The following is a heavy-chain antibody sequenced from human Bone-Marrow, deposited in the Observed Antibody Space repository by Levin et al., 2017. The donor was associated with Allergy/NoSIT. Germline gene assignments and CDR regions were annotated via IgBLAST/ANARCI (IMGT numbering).Heavy chain of an antibody. CDR2: ISDSGYS. D-gene: IGHD2-2*01. CDR1: GGSISSGGYY. V-gene: IGHV4-30-4*01. Sequence: SETLSLTCTVSGGSISSGGYYWTWIRQPPGTGLEWIGYISDSGYSYFHPSLKSRGTMSIDTSENQFSLSLTSVTAADTAFYYCAREPLYCSSTSCYQDYWGQGILVTVSS. CDR3: AREPLYCSSTSCYQDY. J-gene: IGHJ4*02.